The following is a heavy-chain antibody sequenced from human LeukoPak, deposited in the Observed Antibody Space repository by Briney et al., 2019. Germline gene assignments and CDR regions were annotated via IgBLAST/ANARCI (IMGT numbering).Heavy chain of an antibody. CDR2: ISAYNGNT. CDR3: ARDTRGHQAVAAPGYNCFDP. J-gene: IGHJ5*02. Sequence: GASVKVSCKASGYTFTSYGISWVRQAPGQGLEWMGWISAYNGNTNYAQKLQGRVTMTTDTSTSTAYMELRSLRTDDTAVYYCARDTRGHQAVAAPGYNCFDPWGQGTLVTVSS. V-gene: IGHV1-18*01. D-gene: IGHD6-19*01. CDR1: GYTFTSYG.